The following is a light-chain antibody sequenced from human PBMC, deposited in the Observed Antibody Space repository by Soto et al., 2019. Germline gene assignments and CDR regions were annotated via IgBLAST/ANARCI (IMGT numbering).Light chain of an antibody. CDR3: QQGYSTPWT. V-gene: IGKV1-39*01. CDR1: QNIKND. CDR2: VAS. J-gene: IGKJ1*01. Sequence: DIQMTQSPSSLSASVGDRITITCRAGQNIKNDLNWYQQKPGKAPKLLIDVASNLQSGVPIRLSGSGSGRDFTLTIDNVQPEDSATYYCQQGYSTPWTFGQGTKVEMK.